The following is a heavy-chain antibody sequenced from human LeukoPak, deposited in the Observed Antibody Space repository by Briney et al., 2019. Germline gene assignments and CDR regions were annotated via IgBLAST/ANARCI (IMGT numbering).Heavy chain of an antibody. D-gene: IGHD3-10*01. CDR3: ARDRPAEKISVWFGGPPAGLDPFDI. V-gene: IGHV4-59*01. CDR1: GASIRSYD. CDR2: IYNSGRT. J-gene: IGHJ3*02. Sequence: PSETLSLTCAVSGASIRSYDRSWIRQPPGKGLEWIGGIYNSGRTNDNPSLKSRVTISLDTSKNQFSLNLSSVTAADTAAYYCARDRPAEKISVWFGGPPAGLDPFDIWGQGKMVIVSS.